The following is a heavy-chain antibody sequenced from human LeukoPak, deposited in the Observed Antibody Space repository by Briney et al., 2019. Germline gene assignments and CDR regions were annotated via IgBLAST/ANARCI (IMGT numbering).Heavy chain of an antibody. D-gene: IGHD2-2*01. CDR1: GFTFSSYA. J-gene: IGHJ6*03. V-gene: IGHV3-30*04. Sequence: PGGSLRLSCAASGFTFSSYAMHWVRQAPGKGLEWVAVISYDGSNKYYADSVKGRFTISRDNSKNTLYLQMNSLRAEDTAVYYCARGSRGRYCSSTSCGYYYYMDVWGKGTTVTVSS. CDR2: ISYDGSNK. CDR3: ARGSRGRYCSSTSCGYYYYMDV.